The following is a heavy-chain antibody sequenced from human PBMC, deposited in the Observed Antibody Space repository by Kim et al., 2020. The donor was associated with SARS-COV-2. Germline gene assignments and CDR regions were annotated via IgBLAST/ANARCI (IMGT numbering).Heavy chain of an antibody. D-gene: IGHD2-2*01. Sequence: ASVKVSCKASGYTFTSYAMHWVRQAPGQRLEWMGWINSGNGNTKYSQKFQGRVTITRDTSASTAYMELSSLTSEDTAVYYCARDLNIVVVPAASLSTQGMDVWGQGTTVTVSS. CDR3: ARDLNIVVVPAASLSTQGMDV. V-gene: IGHV1-3*01. CDR1: GYTFTSYA. J-gene: IGHJ6*02. CDR2: INSGNGNT.